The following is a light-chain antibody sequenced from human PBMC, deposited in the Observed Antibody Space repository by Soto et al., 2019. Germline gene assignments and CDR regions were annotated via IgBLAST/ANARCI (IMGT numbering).Light chain of an antibody. CDR1: RNDVGGYHF. V-gene: IGLV2-14*03. CDR2: DVS. Sequence: QSALTQPASLSGSPGQSITISCTGTRNDVGGYHFVSWYQHHPGRAPKLMIYDVSNRPSGVSNRFSGSKSGNTASLTISGLQAEEEAEYYCNSYTTSSTLVFGGGTKLTVL. J-gene: IGLJ3*02. CDR3: NSYTTSSTLV.